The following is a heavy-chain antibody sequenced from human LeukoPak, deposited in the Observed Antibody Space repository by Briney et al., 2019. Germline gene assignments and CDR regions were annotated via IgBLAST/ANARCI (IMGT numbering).Heavy chain of an antibody. D-gene: IGHD3-22*01. J-gene: IGHJ6*03. CDR1: GGSISSGSYY. CDR3: ARVGYYDSSGYRGYYYYYYMDV. Sequence: SETLSLTCTVSGGSISSGSYYWNWIRQPAGKGLEWIGRIYTSGSTNYNPSLKSRVTISVDTSKNQFSLKLSSVTAADTAVYYCARVGYYDSSGYRGYYYYYYMDVWGKGTTVTVSS. CDR2: IYTSGST. V-gene: IGHV4-61*02.